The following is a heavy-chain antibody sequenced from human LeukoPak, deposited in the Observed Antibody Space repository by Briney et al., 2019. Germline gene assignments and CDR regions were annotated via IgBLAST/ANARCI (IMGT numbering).Heavy chain of an antibody. D-gene: IGHD3-16*02. Sequence: GGSLRLSCAASGFTFSSYSMNWVRQAPGKGLEWVSSISSSSSYIYYADSVKGRFTISRDNAKNSLYLQMNSLRAGDTAVYYCTRPMITFGGVIDDYYYYYMDVWGKGTTVTISS. V-gene: IGHV3-21*01. CDR1: GFTFSSYS. J-gene: IGHJ6*03. CDR3: TRPMITFGGVIDDYYYYYMDV. CDR2: ISSSSSYI.